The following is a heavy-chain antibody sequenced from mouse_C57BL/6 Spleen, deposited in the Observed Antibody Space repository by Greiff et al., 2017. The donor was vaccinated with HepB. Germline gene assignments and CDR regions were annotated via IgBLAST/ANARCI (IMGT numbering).Heavy chain of an antibody. CDR3: AREYPRYFDV. J-gene: IGHJ1*03. D-gene: IGHD2-10*02. CDR1: GYTFTSYW. Sequence: QVQLQQPGAELVKPGASVKLSCKASGYTFTSYWMPWVKQRPGQGLEWIGMIHPNSGSTNYNEKFKSKATLTVDKSSSTAYMQLSSLTSEDSAVYYCAREYPRYFDVWGTGTTVTVSS. V-gene: IGHV1-64*01. CDR2: IHPNSGST.